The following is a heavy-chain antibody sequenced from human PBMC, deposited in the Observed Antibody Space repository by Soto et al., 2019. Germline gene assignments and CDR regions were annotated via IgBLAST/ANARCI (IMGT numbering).Heavy chain of an antibody. CDR2: ISRSGGST. Sequence: EVQLLESGGGLVQPGGSLRLSCAASGFTFSTYAMSWVRQAPGKGLEWVSAISRSGGSTYYADSVKGRFTISRDNSKNTLYVQMNNLRAEDTAVYYCAKLSSPINDIAAAGPDYWGQGTLVTVSS. J-gene: IGHJ4*02. V-gene: IGHV3-23*01. CDR3: AKLSSPINDIAAAGPDY. D-gene: IGHD6-13*01. CDR1: GFTFSTYA.